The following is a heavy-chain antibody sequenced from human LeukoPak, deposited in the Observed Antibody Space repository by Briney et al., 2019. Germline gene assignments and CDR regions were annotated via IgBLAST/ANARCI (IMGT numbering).Heavy chain of an antibody. Sequence: GASVKVSCKVSGYTFTSYGISWVRQAPGQGLEWMGWISAYNGNTNYAQKLQGRVTMTTDTSTSTAYMELRSLRSDDTAVYYCARDMGELWYPQDYYYYMDVWGKGTTVTVSS. J-gene: IGHJ6*03. CDR1: GYTFTSYG. CDR2: ISAYNGNT. V-gene: IGHV1-18*01. D-gene: IGHD3-16*01. CDR3: ARDMGELWYPQDYYYYMDV.